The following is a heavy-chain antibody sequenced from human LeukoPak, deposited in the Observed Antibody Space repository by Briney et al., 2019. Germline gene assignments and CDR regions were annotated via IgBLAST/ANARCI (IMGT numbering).Heavy chain of an antibody. V-gene: IGHV3-30*04. Sequence: PGGSLRLSCAASGFTFSSYAMHWVRQAPGKGLEWVAVISYDGSNKYYADSVKGRFTISRDNSKNTLYLQMNSLRAEDTAVYYCARETFNPTYYYGSGSYSPSPGMDVWGQGTTVTVSS. CDR2: ISYDGSNK. CDR3: ARETFNPTYYYGSGSYSPSPGMDV. J-gene: IGHJ6*02. CDR1: GFTFSSYA. D-gene: IGHD3-10*01.